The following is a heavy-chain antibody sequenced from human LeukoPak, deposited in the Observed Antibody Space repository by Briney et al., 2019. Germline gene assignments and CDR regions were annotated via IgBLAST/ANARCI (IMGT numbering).Heavy chain of an antibody. CDR2: ISAYNGNT. CDR1: GYTFTSYG. CDR3: ARLGYCSSTSCYDWYFDL. D-gene: IGHD2-2*01. V-gene: IGHV1-18*01. Sequence: GASVKVSCKASGYTFTSYGISWVRQAPGQGLEWMGWISAYNGNTNYAQKLQGRVTMTTETSTSTAYMELRSLRSDDTAVYYCARLGYCSSTSCYDWYFDLWGRGTLVTVSS. J-gene: IGHJ2*01.